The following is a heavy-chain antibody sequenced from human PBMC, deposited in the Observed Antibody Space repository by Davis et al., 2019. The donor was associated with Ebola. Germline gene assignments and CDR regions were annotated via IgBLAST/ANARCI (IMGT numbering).Heavy chain of an antibody. V-gene: IGHV3-21*01. CDR3: ARAHYVVRERGGFDY. CDR1: GFTFSSNS. Sequence: PGGSLRLSCAASGFTFSSNSMNWVRQAPGKGLEWVSYISSSSSYTNYADSVKGRFTISRDNAKNSLYLQMNSLRAEDTAVYYCARAHYVVRERGGFDYWGQGTLVTVSS. D-gene: IGHD3-10*01. CDR2: ISSSSSYT. J-gene: IGHJ4*02.